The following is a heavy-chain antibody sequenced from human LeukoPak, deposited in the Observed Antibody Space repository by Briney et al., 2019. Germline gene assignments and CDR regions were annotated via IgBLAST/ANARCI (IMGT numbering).Heavy chain of an antibody. CDR2: IYSGGST. CDR1: GFTVSSNY. Sequence: GGSLRLSCAASGFTVSSNYMSWVRQAPGKGLEWVSVIYSGGSTYYADSVKGRFTISRDNSKNTLYLQMNSLRAEDTAVYYCARDLPRGATAYWGQGTLVTVSS. D-gene: IGHD1-26*01. J-gene: IGHJ4*02. V-gene: IGHV3-66*01. CDR3: ARDLPRGATAY.